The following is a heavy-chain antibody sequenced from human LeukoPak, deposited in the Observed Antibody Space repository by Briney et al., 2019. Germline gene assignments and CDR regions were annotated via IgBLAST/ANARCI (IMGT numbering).Heavy chain of an antibody. CDR1: GGSFSGYY. Sequence: SETLSLTCAVYGGSFSGYYWSWIRQPPGKGLEWIGEINHSGSTNYNPSLKSRVTISVDTSKNQFSLKLSSVTAADTAVYYCARRSDYYGSSGLIDYWGQGTLVTVSS. CDR3: ARRSDYYGSSGLIDY. D-gene: IGHD3-22*01. CDR2: INHSGST. J-gene: IGHJ4*02. V-gene: IGHV4-34*01.